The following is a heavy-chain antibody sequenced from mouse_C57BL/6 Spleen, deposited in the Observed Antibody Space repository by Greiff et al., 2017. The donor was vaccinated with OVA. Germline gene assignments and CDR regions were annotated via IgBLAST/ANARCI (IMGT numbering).Heavy chain of an antibody. V-gene: IGHV1-80*01. CDR3: ARTLSYYGSSTGYFDV. Sequence: VQLQQSGAELVKPGASVKISCKASGYAFSSYWMNWVKQRPGKGLEWIGQIYPGDGDTNYNGKFKGKATLTADKSSSTAYMQLSSLTSEDSAVYFCARTLSYYGSSTGYFDVWGTGTTVTVSS. CDR2: IYPGDGDT. CDR1: GYAFSSYW. D-gene: IGHD1-1*01. J-gene: IGHJ1*03.